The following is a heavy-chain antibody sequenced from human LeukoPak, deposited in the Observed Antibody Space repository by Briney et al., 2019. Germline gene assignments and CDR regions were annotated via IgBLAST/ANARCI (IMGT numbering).Heavy chain of an antibody. CDR1: GYSICSGYY. CDR3: ASQAPYGSGSYRPFGY. Sequence: PSETLSLTCTVSGYSICSGYYWGWIRQPPGKGLEWIGSIYHSGSTYYNPSLKSRVTISVDTSKNQFSLKLSSVTAADTAVYYCASQAPYGSGSYRPFGYWGQGTLVTVSS. CDR2: IYHSGST. D-gene: IGHD3-10*01. J-gene: IGHJ4*02. V-gene: IGHV4-38-2*02.